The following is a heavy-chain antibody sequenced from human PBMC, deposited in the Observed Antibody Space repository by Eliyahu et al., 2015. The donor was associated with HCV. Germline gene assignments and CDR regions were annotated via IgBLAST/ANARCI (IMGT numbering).Heavy chain of an antibody. J-gene: IGHJ6*02. Sequence: QVQLVQSGAEVKKPGSSVKVSCKASGGTFSSYAISWVRQAPGQGPEGMGRIIPILGIANYAQKFQGRVTITADKSTSTAYMELSSLRSEDTAVYYCASPPPTVNYYGMDVWGQGTTVTVSS. CDR1: GGTFSSYA. CDR3: ASPPPTVNYYGMDV. D-gene: IGHD4-17*01. V-gene: IGHV1-69*04. CDR2: IIPILGIA.